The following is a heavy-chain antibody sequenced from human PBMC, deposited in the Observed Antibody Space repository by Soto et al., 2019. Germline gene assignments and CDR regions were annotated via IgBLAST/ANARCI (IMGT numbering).Heavy chain of an antibody. D-gene: IGHD5-12*01. CDR3: AHRGAGYGYYYYYGMDV. V-gene: IGHV2-5*01. J-gene: IGHJ6*02. CDR2: IYWNDDK. CDR1: GFSLSTSGVG. Sequence: GSGPTLVNPTQTLTLTCTFSGFSLSTSGVGVGWIRQPPGKALEWLALIYWNDDKRYSPSLKSRLTITKDTSKNQVVLTMTNMDPVDTATYYCAHRGAGYGYYYYYGMDVWGQGTTVTVSS.